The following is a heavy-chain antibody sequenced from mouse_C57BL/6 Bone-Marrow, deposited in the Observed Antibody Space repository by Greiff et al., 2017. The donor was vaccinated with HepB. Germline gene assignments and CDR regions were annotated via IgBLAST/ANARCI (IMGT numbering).Heavy chain of an antibody. J-gene: IGHJ3*01. Sequence: VQLQQSGPELVKPGASVKISCKASGYTFTDYYMNWVKQSHGKSLEWIGDINPNNGGTSYNQKFKGKATLTVDKSSSTAYMELRSLTSEDSAVYYCARWGPYGSSSWFAYWGQGTLVTVSA. CDR1: GYTFTDYY. D-gene: IGHD1-1*01. CDR3: ARWGPYGSSSWFAY. V-gene: IGHV1-26*01. CDR2: INPNNGGT.